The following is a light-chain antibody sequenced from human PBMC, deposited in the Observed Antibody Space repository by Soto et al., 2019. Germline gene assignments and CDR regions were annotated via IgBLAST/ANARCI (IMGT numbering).Light chain of an antibody. V-gene: IGKV3-11*01. CDR1: QSVISY. Sequence: EIVLTQSPSTLSLSPGERATLXXRASQSVISYLAWYQQKPGQAPRLLXYDASNRATGIPARFSGSGSGTDFTLTIISLEPEDSAVYYCQQRSNWPSITFGQGTRLEIK. CDR3: QQRSNWPSIT. CDR2: DAS. J-gene: IGKJ5*01.